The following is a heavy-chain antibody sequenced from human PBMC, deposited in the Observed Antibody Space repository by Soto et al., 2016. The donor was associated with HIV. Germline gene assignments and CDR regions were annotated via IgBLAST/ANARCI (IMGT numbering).Heavy chain of an antibody. J-gene: IGHJ5*02. CDR3: ARVVYCGSGNYEYNCFDP. CDR2: INPSGGST. Sequence: QVQLVQSGAEVKKPGASVKVSCKASGYISTSYNMHWVRQAPGQGLEWMGIINPSGGSTSYAQKFQGRVTMTRDTSTSTVYMELSSLRSEDTAVHYCARVVYCGSGNYEYNCFDPWGQGTLVTVSS. V-gene: IGHV1-46*01. CDR1: GYISTSYN. D-gene: IGHD3-10*01.